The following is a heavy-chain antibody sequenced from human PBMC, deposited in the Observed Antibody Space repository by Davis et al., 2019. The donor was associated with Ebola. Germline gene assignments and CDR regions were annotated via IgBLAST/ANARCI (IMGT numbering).Heavy chain of an antibody. CDR2: FNYSGST. Sequence: PGGSLRLSCTVSGGSISSSSYYWGWIRKPPGKGLEWIGSFNYSGSTYYNPSLKSRVTISVDTSKKQFSLKLSSVTAADTAVYYCARAPIAGAGTRWGTRWFDPWGQGTLVTVSS. CDR3: ARAPIAGAGTRWGTRWFDP. V-gene: IGHV4-39*07. J-gene: IGHJ5*02. CDR1: GGSISSSSYY. D-gene: IGHD6-13*01.